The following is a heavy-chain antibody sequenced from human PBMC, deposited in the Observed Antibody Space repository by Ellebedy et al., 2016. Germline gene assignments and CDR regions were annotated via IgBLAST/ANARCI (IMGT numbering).Heavy chain of an antibody. Sequence: GGSLRLSCAASGFTFSSYGMHWVRQAPGKGLEWVAVIWYDGSNKYYADSVKGRFTISRDNSKNTLYLQMNSLRAEDTAVYYCARGQMFNWDYDSSGYPYYFDYWGQGTLVTVSS. J-gene: IGHJ4*02. CDR3: ARGQMFNWDYDSSGYPYYFDY. V-gene: IGHV3-33*01. CDR2: IWYDGSNK. D-gene: IGHD3-22*01. CDR1: GFTFSSYG.